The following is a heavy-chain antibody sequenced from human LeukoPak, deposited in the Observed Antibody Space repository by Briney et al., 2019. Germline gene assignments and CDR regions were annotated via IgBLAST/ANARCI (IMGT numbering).Heavy chain of an antibody. J-gene: IGHJ4*02. CDR3: ARDPEYYDSSGYGDY. V-gene: IGHV3-21*01. CDR2: ISSSSSYI. Sequence: AGGSLRLSCAASGFTFSSYSMNWLRQAPGKGLELVSSISSSSSYIYYADSVKGRFTISRDNAKNSLYLQMNSLRAEDTAVYYCARDPEYYDSSGYGDYWGQGTLVTVSS. CDR1: GFTFSSYS. D-gene: IGHD3-22*01.